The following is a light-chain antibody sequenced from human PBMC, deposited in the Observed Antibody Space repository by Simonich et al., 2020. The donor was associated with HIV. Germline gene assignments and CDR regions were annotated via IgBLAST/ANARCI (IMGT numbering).Light chain of an antibody. V-gene: IGKV2-28*01. J-gene: IGKJ1*01. CDR1: QSLLPLNGYKY. CDR2: LGS. CDR3: MQALQTPGT. Sequence: IVVDQSPPFLPVNPGGPASIPGWSCQSLLPLNGYKYLDWYVQKPGQSPQLPIYLGSHRASGVPDRFSGSGSGTDFTLKITRVEAEDVGVYYCMQALQTPGTFGQGTKVEIK.